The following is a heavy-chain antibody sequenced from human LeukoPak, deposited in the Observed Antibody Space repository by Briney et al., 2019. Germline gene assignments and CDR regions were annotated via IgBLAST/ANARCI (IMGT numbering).Heavy chain of an antibody. V-gene: IGHV1-2*02. Sequence: ASVKVSCKASGYTFTGYYMHRVRQAPGQGLEWMGWINPNSGGTNYAQKFQGRVTMTRDTSISTAYMELSRLRSDDTAVYYCARDPGSGWYGMDYWGQGTLVTVSS. J-gene: IGHJ4*02. CDR1: GYTFTGYY. CDR3: ARDPGSGWYGMDY. D-gene: IGHD6-19*01. CDR2: INPNSGGT.